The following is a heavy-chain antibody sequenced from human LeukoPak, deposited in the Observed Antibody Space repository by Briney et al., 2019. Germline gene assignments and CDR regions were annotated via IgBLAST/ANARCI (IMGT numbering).Heavy chain of an antibody. J-gene: IGHJ6*02. CDR2: IYYSGST. Sequence: SETLSLTCTVSGGSISSYYWSWVRQPPGKGLEWIGYIYYSGSTNYNASLKSRVTISVDTSKNQFSLKLSSVTAADTAVYYCASTYYYGSGSFPYLYYYGMDVWGQGTTVTVSS. D-gene: IGHD3-10*01. CDR3: ASTYYYGSGSFPYLYYYGMDV. CDR1: GGSISSYY. V-gene: IGHV4-59*08.